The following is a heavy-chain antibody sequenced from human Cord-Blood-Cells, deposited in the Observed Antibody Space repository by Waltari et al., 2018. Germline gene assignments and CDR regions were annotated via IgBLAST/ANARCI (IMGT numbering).Heavy chain of an antibody. D-gene: IGHD3-3*01. J-gene: IGHJ4*02. CDR3: AVTIFGVVINPSFDY. CDR1: GGTFSSYA. Sequence: QVQLVQSGAEVKKPGSSVKVSCKASGGTFSSYAISWVRQAPGQGLEWMGGLLPIFGTANYAQKFQGRVTIPADKSTSTAYMELSSLRSEDTAVYYCAVTIFGVVINPSFDYWGQGTLVTVSS. CDR2: LLPIFGTA. V-gene: IGHV1-69*06.